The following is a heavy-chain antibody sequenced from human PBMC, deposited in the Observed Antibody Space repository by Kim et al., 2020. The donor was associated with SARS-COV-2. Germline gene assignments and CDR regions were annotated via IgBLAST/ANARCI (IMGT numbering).Heavy chain of an antibody. CDR1: GFTFGDFA. D-gene: IGHD3-10*01. J-gene: IGHJ4*02. CDR3: TRKVDYYGSAWFDY. CDR2: IRSKAYDGTT. Sequence: GGSLRLSCTTSGFTFGDFAMSWFRQAPGKGLEWVGFIRSKAYDGTTEYAASVKGRFTILRDDSTSIAYLQMNSLKTEDTAVYYCTRKVDYYGSAWFDYWGQGTLVTVSS. V-gene: IGHV3-49*03.